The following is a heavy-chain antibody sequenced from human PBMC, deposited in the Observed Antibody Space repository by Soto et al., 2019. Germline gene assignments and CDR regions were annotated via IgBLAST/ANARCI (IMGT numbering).Heavy chain of an antibody. D-gene: IGHD5-18*01. CDR1: GGSISSYY. CDR3: ARGYSSGYVGYYYYMDV. CDR2: IYYSGSP. Sequence: SETLSLTCTVSGGSISSYYWSWIRQPPGKGLEWIGYIYYSGSPNYNPSLKSRVTISVDTSKNQFSLKLSSVTAADTAVYYCARGYSSGYVGYYYYMDVWGKGTTVTVSS. V-gene: IGHV4-59*08. J-gene: IGHJ6*03.